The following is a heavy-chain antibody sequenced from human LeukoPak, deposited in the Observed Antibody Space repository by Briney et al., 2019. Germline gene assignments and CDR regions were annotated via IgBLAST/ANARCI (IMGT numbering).Heavy chain of an antibody. CDR2: IIPIFGTA. V-gene: IGHV1-69*05. D-gene: IGHD7-27*01. J-gene: IGHJ3*02. Sequence: SVKVSCKASGGTFSSYAISWVRQAPGQGLEWMGGIIPIFGTAKYAQRFQGRVTITTDESTSTAYMELSSLRSEDTAVYYCARVPHNWGFEAFDIWGQGTMVTVSS. CDR1: GGTFSSYA. CDR3: ARVPHNWGFEAFDI.